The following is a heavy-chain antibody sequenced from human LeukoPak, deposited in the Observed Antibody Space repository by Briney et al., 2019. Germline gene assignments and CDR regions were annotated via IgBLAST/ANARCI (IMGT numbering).Heavy chain of an antibody. D-gene: IGHD3-9*01. CDR2: IYSGGST. CDR1: GFTVSSNY. V-gene: IGHV3-53*01. J-gene: IGHJ4*02. Sequence: GGSLRLSCAASGFTVSSNYMSWVRQAPGKGLEWVSVIYSGGSTYYADSVKGRFTISRDNSKNTLYLQMNSLRAEDTAVYYCARGSYDILTGYYTGDDYWGQGTLVTVSS. CDR3: ARGSYDILTGYYTGDDY.